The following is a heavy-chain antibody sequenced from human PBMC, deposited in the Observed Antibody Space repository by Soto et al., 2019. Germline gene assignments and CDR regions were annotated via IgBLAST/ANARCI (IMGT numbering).Heavy chain of an antibody. Sequence: VGSLRLSCVASGLTVSHNYMAWVRQAPEMGLEWVSILYTEGTTYYADSVKGRFTISRDSSKNTLFLQMDSLRAEDTAVYYCVRPRPSGENYGMDVWGQGTTVTVLL. V-gene: IGHV3-53*01. D-gene: IGHD3-16*01. CDR1: GLTVSHNY. CDR3: VRPRPSGENYGMDV. J-gene: IGHJ6*02. CDR2: LYTEGTT.